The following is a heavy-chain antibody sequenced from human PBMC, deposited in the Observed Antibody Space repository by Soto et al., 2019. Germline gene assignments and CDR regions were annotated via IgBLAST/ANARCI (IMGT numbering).Heavy chain of an antibody. CDR1: GFTVSSNY. CDR2: IYSGGST. J-gene: IGHJ6*03. CDR3: ARDDIVVVPAAAMSYYYYMDV. Sequence: GGSLRLSCAASGFTVSSNYMSWVRQAPGKGLEWVSVIYSGGSTYYADSVKGRFTISRDNSKNTLYLQMNSLRAEDTAVYYCARDDIVVVPAAAMSYYYYMDVWGKGTTVTVSS. V-gene: IGHV3-66*01. D-gene: IGHD2-2*01.